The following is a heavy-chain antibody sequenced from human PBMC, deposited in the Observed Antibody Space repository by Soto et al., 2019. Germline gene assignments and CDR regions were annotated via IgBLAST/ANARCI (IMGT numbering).Heavy chain of an antibody. CDR2: ISGSGGST. CDR1: GFTFSSYA. Sequence: EVQLLESGGGLVQPGGSLRLSCAASGFTFSSYAMSWVRQAPGKGLEWVSAISGSGGSTYYADSVKGRFTISRDNSKNALYLQMNSLRAEDTAVYYCAKGDGITMIVVVITTGGLDYWGQGTLVTVSS. CDR3: AKGDGITMIVVVITTGGLDY. V-gene: IGHV3-23*01. D-gene: IGHD3-22*01. J-gene: IGHJ4*02.